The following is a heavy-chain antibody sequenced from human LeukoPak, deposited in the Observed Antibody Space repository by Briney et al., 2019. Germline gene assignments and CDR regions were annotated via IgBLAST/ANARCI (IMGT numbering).Heavy chain of an antibody. CDR3: AKDFQWLVRNSFDY. CDR2: ISGSGGST. Sequence: GGSLRLSCAASGFTLSSYAMSWVRQAPGKGLEWVSAISGSGGSTYYADSVKGRFTISRDNSKNTLYLQMNSLRAEDTAVYYCAKDFQWLVRNSFDYWGQGTLVTVSS. V-gene: IGHV3-23*01. D-gene: IGHD6-19*01. J-gene: IGHJ4*02. CDR1: GFTLSSYA.